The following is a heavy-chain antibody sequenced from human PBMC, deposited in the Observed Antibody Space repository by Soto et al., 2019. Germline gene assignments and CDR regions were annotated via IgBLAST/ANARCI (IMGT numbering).Heavy chain of an antibody. CDR2: ISAYNGTA. CDR3: ARVEFSGDIVVVVAATNSWFDP. J-gene: IGHJ5*02. CDR1: GGTFSSYA. D-gene: IGHD2-15*01. V-gene: IGHV1-18*01. Sequence: ASVKVSCKASGGTFSSYAISWVRQAPGQGLEWMGWISAYNGTANYAQKLQGRVTMTTDTSTSTAYMELRSLRSDDTAVYYCARVEFSGDIVVVVAATNSWFDPWGQGTLLTVSS.